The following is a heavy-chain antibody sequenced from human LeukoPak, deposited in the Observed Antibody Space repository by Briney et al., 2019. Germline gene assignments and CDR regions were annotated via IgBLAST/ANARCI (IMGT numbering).Heavy chain of an antibody. Sequence: SETLSLTCTVSGGSISSYYWSWLRQPPGKGLEWIGYIYYSGSTNYNPSLKSRVTMSVDTSKNQFSLKLSSVTAADTAVYYCARSGGLYYYGSGSYHVFDYWGQGTLVTVSS. CDR3: ARSGGLYYYGSGSYHVFDY. CDR1: GGSISSYY. J-gene: IGHJ4*02. V-gene: IGHV4-59*01. D-gene: IGHD3-10*01. CDR2: IYYSGST.